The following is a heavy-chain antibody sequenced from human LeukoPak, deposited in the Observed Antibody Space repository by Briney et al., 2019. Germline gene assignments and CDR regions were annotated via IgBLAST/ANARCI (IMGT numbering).Heavy chain of an antibody. Sequence: GSLRLSCAASGFTFSSYAMSWVRQAPGKGLEWVSAISGSGGSTYYADSVKGRFTISRDNSKNTLYLQMNSLRAEDTAVYYCAKGPTYYDFWSGYYWGQGTLVTVSS. CDR1: GFTFSSYA. CDR3: AKGPTYYDFWSGYY. D-gene: IGHD3-3*01. CDR2: ISGSGGST. V-gene: IGHV3-23*01. J-gene: IGHJ4*02.